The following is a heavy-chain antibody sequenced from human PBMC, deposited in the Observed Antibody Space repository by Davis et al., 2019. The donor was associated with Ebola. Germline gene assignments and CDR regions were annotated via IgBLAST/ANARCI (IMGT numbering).Heavy chain of an antibody. D-gene: IGHD5-12*01. Sequence: GSLRLSCAVYGGSFSGYYWSWIRQPPGKGLEWIGEINHSGSTNYNPSLKSRVTISVDTSKNQFSLKLSSVTAADTAVYYCARVKWLRFYDYWGQGTLVTVSS. CDR2: INHSGST. J-gene: IGHJ4*02. V-gene: IGHV4-34*01. CDR1: GGSFSGYY. CDR3: ARVKWLRFYDY.